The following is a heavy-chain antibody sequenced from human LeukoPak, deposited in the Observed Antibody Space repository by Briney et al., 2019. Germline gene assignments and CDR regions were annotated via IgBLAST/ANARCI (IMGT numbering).Heavy chain of an antibody. V-gene: IGHV3-74*01. CDR1: GFTFSGYW. CDR2: INSDGSDT. J-gene: IGHJ5*02. D-gene: IGHD6-19*01. Sequence: PGGSLRLSCAASGFTFSGYWMHLVRQAPGKGLVWVSRINSDGSDTTYADSVKGRFTISRDNAKNTLYLQMNSLRAEDTAVYYCARIQGSSGWYGHNWFDPWGQGTLVTVSS. CDR3: ARIQGSSGWYGHNWFDP.